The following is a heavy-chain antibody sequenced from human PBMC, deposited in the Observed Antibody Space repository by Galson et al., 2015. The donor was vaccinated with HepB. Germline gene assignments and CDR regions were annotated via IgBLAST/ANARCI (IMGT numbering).Heavy chain of an antibody. J-gene: IGHJ4*02. Sequence: QSGAEVKKPGESPRISCKGSGYSFTSYWISWVRQMPGKGLEWMGRIDPSDSYTNYSPSFQGHVTISADKSISTAYLQWSSLKASDTAMYYCASYVRGSSSQLDYWGQGTLVTVSS. CDR1: GYSFTSYW. CDR3: ASYVRGSSSQLDY. CDR2: IDPSDSYT. D-gene: IGHD6-6*01. V-gene: IGHV5-10-1*01.